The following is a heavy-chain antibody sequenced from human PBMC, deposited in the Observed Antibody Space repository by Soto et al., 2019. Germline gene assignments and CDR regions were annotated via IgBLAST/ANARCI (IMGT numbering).Heavy chain of an antibody. Sequence: QVQLQESGPGLVKPSETLSLTCTVSGGSITSYYWSWIRQTPGKGLEWIGHTYYSGNNNYNPSLERRVTISVDTSKNQFSLNLRSVTAADTAVYYCARQLGFCSIRSCNPWFGPWGQGTLVTVSS. V-gene: IGHV4-59*08. D-gene: IGHD2-2*01. CDR2: TYYSGNN. CDR1: GGSITSYY. CDR3: ARQLGFCSIRSCNPWFGP. J-gene: IGHJ5*02.